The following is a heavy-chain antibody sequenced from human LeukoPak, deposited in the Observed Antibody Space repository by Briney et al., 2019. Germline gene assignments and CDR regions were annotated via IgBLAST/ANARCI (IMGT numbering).Heavy chain of an antibody. J-gene: IGHJ5*02. Sequence: SETLSLTCAVYGGSFSGYYWSWIRQPPGKGLEWIGEINHSGSTNYNPSLKSRVTISVDTSKNQFSLKPSSVTAADTAVYYCARVKFPVDPWGQGTLVTVSS. CDR3: ARVKFPVDP. CDR2: INHSGST. CDR1: GGSFSGYY. V-gene: IGHV4-34*01.